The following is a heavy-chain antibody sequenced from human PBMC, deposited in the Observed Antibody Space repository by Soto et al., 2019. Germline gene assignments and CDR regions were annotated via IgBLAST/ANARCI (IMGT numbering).Heavy chain of an antibody. CDR3: ARNRDRPWFDP. CDR1: GDTIRSYY. Sequence: PSETLDITCTVSGDTIRSYYWSWIRQPPGKGLEWIGYIYYSGSTNYNPSLKSRVTISVDTSKNQFSLKLSSVTAADTAVYYCARNRDRPWFDPWGQGTLVTVSS. V-gene: IGHV4-59*08. CDR2: IYYSGST. J-gene: IGHJ5*02.